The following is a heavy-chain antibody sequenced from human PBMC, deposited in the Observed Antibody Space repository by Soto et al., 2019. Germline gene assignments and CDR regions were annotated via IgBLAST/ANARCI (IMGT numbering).Heavy chain of an antibody. CDR3: ARGRDGYNMDAFDI. Sequence: QVPLVQSGAEVKKPGASVKVSCKASGYTFTGYYMHWVRQAPGQGLEWMGWINPNSGGTNYAQKFQSWVTMTRDTSISTAYMELSRLRSDDTAVYYCARGRDGYNMDAFDIWGQGTMVTVSS. V-gene: IGHV1-2*04. J-gene: IGHJ3*02. CDR2: INPNSGGT. CDR1: GYTFTGYY. D-gene: IGHD5-12*01.